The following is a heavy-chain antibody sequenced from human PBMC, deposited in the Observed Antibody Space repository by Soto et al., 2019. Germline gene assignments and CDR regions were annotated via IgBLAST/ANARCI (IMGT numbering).Heavy chain of an antibody. V-gene: IGHV1-18*01. CDR2: ISTSKGNT. CDR3: ATRSPAFDF. Sequence: QVQLVQSGPEVKKPGASVKVSCKTSGYTFTSYGIAWVRQAPGQGLEWMGWISTSKGNTNYAQKFQARVTMTTDTSTSTAYMELRSLRSDDTAVYYCATRSPAFDFWGQGTLVTVSS. J-gene: IGHJ4*02. CDR1: GYTFTSYG.